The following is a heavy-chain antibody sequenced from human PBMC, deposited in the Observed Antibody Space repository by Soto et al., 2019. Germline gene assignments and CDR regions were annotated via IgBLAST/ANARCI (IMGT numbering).Heavy chain of an antibody. J-gene: IGHJ3*02. CDR3: ARDPVGAHAFDI. D-gene: IGHD1-26*01. CDR2: ISSSSSYI. CDR1: GFTFSSYS. Sequence: GGSLRLSCAASGFTFSSYSMNWVRQAPGKGLEWVSSISSSSSYIYYADSVKGRFTISRDNAKNSLYLQMNSLRAEDTAVYYCARDPVGAHAFDIWGQGTMVTVSS. V-gene: IGHV3-21*01.